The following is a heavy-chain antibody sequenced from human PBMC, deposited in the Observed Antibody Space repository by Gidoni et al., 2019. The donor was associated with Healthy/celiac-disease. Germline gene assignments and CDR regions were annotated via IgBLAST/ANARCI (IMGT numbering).Heavy chain of an antibody. V-gene: IGHV3-23*01. CDR1: GFTFSSYA. CDR3: AALTWIQLWLPFDY. Sequence: EVQLLVSGGGLVQPGGSLRLSCAASGFTFSSYAMSWVRQAPGKGLGWVSAISGSSGSTYYADSVKGRFTISRDNSKNTLYLQMNSLRAEDTAVYYCAALTWIQLWLPFDYWGQGTLVTVSS. D-gene: IGHD5-18*01. J-gene: IGHJ4*02. CDR2: ISGSSGST.